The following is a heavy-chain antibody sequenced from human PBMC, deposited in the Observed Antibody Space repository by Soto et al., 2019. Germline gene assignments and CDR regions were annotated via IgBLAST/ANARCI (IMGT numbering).Heavy chain of an antibody. CDR1: GGTFSSYA. CDR2: IIPIFGTA. CDR3: ANLLRRYYYYGMDV. J-gene: IGHJ6*02. Sequence: QVQLVQSGAEVKKPGSSVKVSCKASGGTFSSYAISWVRQAPGQGLEWMGGIIPIFGTANYAQKFQGRITITANESTSTAYMELSSLRAEDTAVYYCANLLRRYYYYGMDVWGQGTTVTVSS. V-gene: IGHV1-69*01. D-gene: IGHD3-16*01.